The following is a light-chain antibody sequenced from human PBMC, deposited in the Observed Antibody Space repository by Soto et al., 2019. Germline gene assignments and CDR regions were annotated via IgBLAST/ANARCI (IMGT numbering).Light chain of an antibody. J-gene: IGLJ2*01. Sequence: QSALTQPASVSGSPGQAITTSCTGTSSDVGSYNLVSWYQQHPGKAPKVMIYEGSKRPSGVSNRFSGSKSGNTASLTISGLQAEDEADYYCCSYAGSSTLVFGGGTKLTVL. V-gene: IGLV2-23*01. CDR1: SSDVGSYNL. CDR2: EGS. CDR3: CSYAGSSTLV.